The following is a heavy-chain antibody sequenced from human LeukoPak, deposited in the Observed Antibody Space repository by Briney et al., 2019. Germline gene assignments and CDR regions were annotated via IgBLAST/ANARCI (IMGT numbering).Heavy chain of an antibody. Sequence: PSETLSLTCTVSGGSINTYYWSWIRQPPGKGREWIGYIHYTGTTNYNPSLEIRVSISIDTSKNQFSLKLTSVTAADTAVYYCVGGGKWLAFDYWGQGILVPDSS. CDR3: VGGGKWLAFDY. J-gene: IGHJ4*02. D-gene: IGHD6-19*01. CDR1: GGSINTYY. V-gene: IGHV4-59*03. CDR2: IHYTGTT.